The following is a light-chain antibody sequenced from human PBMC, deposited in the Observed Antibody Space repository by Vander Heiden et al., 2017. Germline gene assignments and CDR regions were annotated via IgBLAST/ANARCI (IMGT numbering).Light chain of an antibody. CDR3: SSYASTSTLDVV. Sequence: QSALTQPASVSGSPGQSITFSCTGTSSDVGGSNYVSWYQQHPGKAPKLMIYDVSNRPSGVSNRFSGSKSGNTASLTISGLQAEDEADYYCSSYASTSTLDVVFGGGTKLTVL. CDR1: SSDVGGSNY. CDR2: DVS. V-gene: IGLV2-14*01. J-gene: IGLJ2*01.